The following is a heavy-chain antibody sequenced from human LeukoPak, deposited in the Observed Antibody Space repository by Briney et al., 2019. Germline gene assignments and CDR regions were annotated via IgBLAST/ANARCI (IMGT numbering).Heavy chain of an antibody. CDR2: TNPNSGGT. CDR3: ARDTYCTNGVCYRFWFDP. V-gene: IGHV1-2*02. J-gene: IGHJ5*02. D-gene: IGHD2-8*01. CDR1: GYTFTGYY. Sequence: ASVKVSCTASGYTFTGYYMHWVRQAPGQGLEWMGWTNPNSGGTNYAQKFQGRVTMTRDTSISTAYMELSRLRSDDTAVYYCARDTYCTNGVCYRFWFDPWGQGTLVTVSS.